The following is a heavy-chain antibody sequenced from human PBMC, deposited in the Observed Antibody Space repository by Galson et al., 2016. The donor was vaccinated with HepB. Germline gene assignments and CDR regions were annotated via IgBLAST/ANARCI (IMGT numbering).Heavy chain of an antibody. CDR3: ARQYRGGPSDY. Sequence: ETLSLTCAVSGGSISSSDWWSWVRRPPGQGLEWIGQIFHSGRVNYTPSLASRVTISIDTSNNHFSLRLTSVTAADTALYYCARQYRGGPSDYWGQGTLVIVSS. J-gene: IGHJ4*02. CDR1: GGSISSSDW. V-gene: IGHV4-4*02. CDR2: IFHSGRV. D-gene: IGHD6-25*01.